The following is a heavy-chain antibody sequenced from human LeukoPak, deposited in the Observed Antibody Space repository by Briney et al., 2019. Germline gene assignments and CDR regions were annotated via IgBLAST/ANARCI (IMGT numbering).Heavy chain of an antibody. Sequence: PGGSLRLSCAASGFTFSSYAMSWVRQAPGKGLEWVSAISGSGGSTYYADSVKGRFTISRDNSKNTLYLQMNSLRAEDTAVYYCAKDRPANAKTYYYDSSGYFGGWFDPWGQGTLVTVSS. CDR1: GFTFSSYA. CDR3: AKDRPANAKTYYYDSSGYFGGWFDP. J-gene: IGHJ5*02. V-gene: IGHV3-23*01. CDR2: ISGSGGST. D-gene: IGHD3-22*01.